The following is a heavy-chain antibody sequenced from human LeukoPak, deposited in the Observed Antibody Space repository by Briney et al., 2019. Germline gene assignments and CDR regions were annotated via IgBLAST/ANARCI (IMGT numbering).Heavy chain of an antibody. D-gene: IGHD2-2*01. V-gene: IGHV1-2*02. Sequence: ASVKVSCRASGYXFTGYYMHWVRQAPGQGLEWMGWINPNSGGTNYAQKFQGRVTMTSDTSITTAYMDLNRLTSDDTAVYYCAREISDYASAYWGQGTLVTVSS. J-gene: IGHJ4*02. CDR2: INPNSGGT. CDR3: AREISDYASAY. CDR1: GYXFTGYY.